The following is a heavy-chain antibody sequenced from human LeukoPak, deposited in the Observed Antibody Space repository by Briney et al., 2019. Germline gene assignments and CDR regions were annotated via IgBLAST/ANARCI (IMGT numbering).Heavy chain of an antibody. J-gene: IGHJ4*02. Sequence: GGSLRLSCAASGFTFSSHWMHWVRQTPGKGLVWVSRMNTDESKINHADSVKGRFTISRDNAKNMLYLQMNSLRAEDTAVYYCARGGLFKYFFDYWGQGTPVTVSS. CDR3: ARGGLFKYFFDY. CDR2: MNTDESKI. D-gene: IGHD2-15*01. V-gene: IGHV3-74*01. CDR1: GFTFSSHW.